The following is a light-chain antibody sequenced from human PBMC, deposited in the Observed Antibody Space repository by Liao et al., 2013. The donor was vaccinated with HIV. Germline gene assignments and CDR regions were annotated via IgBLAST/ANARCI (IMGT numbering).Light chain of an antibody. V-gene: IGLV3-21*01. CDR1: NIGSKS. Sequence: SYVLVQPSSVPVAPGKTARITCGGDNIGSKSVHWYQQKPGQSPLLVTYQDTKRPSTIPERFSGSNSGNTATLTISGTQAMDEADYYCQTWDSSTVVFGGGTKLTVL. J-gene: IGLJ3*02. CDR2: QDT. CDR3: QTWDSSTVV.